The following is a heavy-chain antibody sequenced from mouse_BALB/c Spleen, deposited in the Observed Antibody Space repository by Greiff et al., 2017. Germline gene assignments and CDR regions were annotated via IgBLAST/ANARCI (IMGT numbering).Heavy chain of an antibody. CDR1: GFTFSSFG. V-gene: IGHV5-17*02. CDR2: ISSGSSTI. J-gene: IGHJ3*01. CDR3: ARNDYDGFFAY. Sequence: EVHLVESGGGLVQPGGSRKLSCAASGFTFSSFGMHWVRQAPEKGLEWVAYISSGSSTIYYADTVKGRFTISRDNPKNTLFLQMTSLRSEDTAMYYCARNDYDGFFAYWGQGTLVTVSA. D-gene: IGHD2-4*01.